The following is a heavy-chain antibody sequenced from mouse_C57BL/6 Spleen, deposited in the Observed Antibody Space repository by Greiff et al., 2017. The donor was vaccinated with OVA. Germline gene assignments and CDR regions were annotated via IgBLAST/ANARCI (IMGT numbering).Heavy chain of an antibody. V-gene: IGHV1-52*01. CDR1: GYTFTSYW. J-gene: IGHJ2*01. D-gene: IGHD2-5*01. Sequence: QVQLQQPGAELVRPGSSVKLSCKASGYTFTSYWMHWVKQRPIQGLEWIGNIDPSDSDTHYNQKFKDKATLTVDKSSSTAYMQLSSLTSEDSAVYYCARGDSNYGDYWGQGTTLTVSS. CDR3: ARGDSNYGDY. CDR2: IDPSDSDT.